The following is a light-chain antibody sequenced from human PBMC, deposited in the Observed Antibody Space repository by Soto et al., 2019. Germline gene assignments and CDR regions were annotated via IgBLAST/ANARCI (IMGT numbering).Light chain of an antibody. J-gene: IGLJ2*01. CDR2: EVR. V-gene: IGLV2-23*02. CDR1: NNDVGTYNL. CDR3: FSYGGLNNVI. Sequence: QSALTQPASVSGSPGQSITISCSGTNNDVGTYNLVSWYQQNPGKAPKLLIYEVRKRPSGVSNRFSGSKSGNTASLTISGLQTEDEADYYCFSYGGLNNVIFGGGTKLTVL.